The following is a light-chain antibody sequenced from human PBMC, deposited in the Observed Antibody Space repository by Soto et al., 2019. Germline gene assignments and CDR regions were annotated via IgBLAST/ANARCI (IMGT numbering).Light chain of an antibody. CDR2: EVS. CDR3: SSYASSSTLV. Sequence: QSALTQSASVSGSPGQSITISCTGTSSDVGGYTYVSWYQQHPGKAPKLMIYEVSYPPSGVSNRFSGSKSANTASLTISGLQAEDEADYYCSSYASSSTLVFGTGTQLTVL. J-gene: IGLJ1*01. V-gene: IGLV2-14*01. CDR1: SSDVGGYTY.